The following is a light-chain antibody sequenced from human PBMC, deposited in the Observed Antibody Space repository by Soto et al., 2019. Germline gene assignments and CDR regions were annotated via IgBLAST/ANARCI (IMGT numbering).Light chain of an antibody. CDR2: QDS. CDR1: KLGDKY. J-gene: IGLJ2*01. V-gene: IGLV3-1*01. Sequence: SYELTQPPSVSVSPGQTASITCSGDKLGDKYACWYQQKPGQSPVLVIYQDSKRPSGIPERFSGSNSGNTATLTISGTQAMAEADYYCQAWDSSHVVFGGGTKLTVL. CDR3: QAWDSSHVV.